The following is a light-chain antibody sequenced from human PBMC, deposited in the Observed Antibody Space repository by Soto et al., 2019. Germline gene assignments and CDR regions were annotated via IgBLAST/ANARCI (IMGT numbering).Light chain of an antibody. V-gene: IGLV2-14*01. J-gene: IGLJ1*01. Sequence: QSALTQPASVSGSPGQPITISCTGTSSDVGSFDSVAWYQHNPGKAPKLMIYDVSNRPSGVSSRFSGSKSGNTASLSISGLQTEVEANYYYSSFTTSSTLVFGTGTKVTVL. CDR3: SSFTTSSTLV. CDR2: DVS. CDR1: SSDVGSFDS.